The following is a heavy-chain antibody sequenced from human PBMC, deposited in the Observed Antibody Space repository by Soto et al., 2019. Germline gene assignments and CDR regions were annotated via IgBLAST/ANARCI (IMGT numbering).Heavy chain of an antibody. CDR3: ARDQILTSSPASPVNWYFDL. CDR2: ISVYNANT. V-gene: IGHV1-18*01. Sequence: QVQLVQSGAEVKKPGASVKVSCKASGYTFSNYGISWVRQAPGQGLEWMGWISVYNANTNYAQNLKGRVTMTTDTSTSTAYMELRSQRSDDTAVYYCARDQILTSSPASPVNWYFDLWGRGTLVAVSS. CDR1: GYTFSNYG. D-gene: IGHD3-10*01. J-gene: IGHJ2*01.